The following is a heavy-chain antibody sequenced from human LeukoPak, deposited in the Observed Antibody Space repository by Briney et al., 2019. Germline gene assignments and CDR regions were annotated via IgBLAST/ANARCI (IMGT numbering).Heavy chain of an antibody. V-gene: IGHV3-64*04. CDR2: ITTNGGST. CDR1: GFTFSSYA. D-gene: IGHD6-13*01. J-gene: IGHJ4*02. CDR3: AKEPAGAAAADY. Sequence: AGGSLRLSCSASGFTFSSYAMHWVRQAPGKRLEYVSAITTNGGSTYYADSVKGRFTISRDNSKNTVYLQMNSLRAEDTAVYYCAKEPAGAAAADYWGQGTLVTVSS.